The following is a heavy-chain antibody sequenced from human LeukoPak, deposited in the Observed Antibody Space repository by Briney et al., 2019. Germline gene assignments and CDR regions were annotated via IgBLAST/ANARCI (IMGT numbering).Heavy chain of an antibody. CDR1: GFTFSSYS. CDR2: LSSSSSPI. CDR3: SRVGSSGWPSYFDS. V-gene: IGHV3-48*01. D-gene: IGHD6-19*01. Sequence: GGSLRLSCAAPGFTFSSYSMNWVRQAPGKGLEWVSYLSSSSSPIYYADSVKGRFTISRENAKNSLYLQMNSLTAGDTAVYFCSRVGSSGWPSYFDSWGQGTLVTVPS. J-gene: IGHJ4*02.